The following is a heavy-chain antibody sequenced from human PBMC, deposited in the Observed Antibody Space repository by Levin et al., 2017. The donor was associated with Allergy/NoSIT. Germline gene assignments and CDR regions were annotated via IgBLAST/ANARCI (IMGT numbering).Heavy chain of an antibody. CDR1: GFTFSSYW. J-gene: IGHJ4*02. Sequence: GESLKISCAASGFTFSSYWMSWVRQAPGKGLEWVANIKQDGSEKYYVDSVKGRFTISRDNAKNSLYLQMNSLRAEDTAVYYCARGVGGLDYWGQGTLVTVSS. V-gene: IGHV3-7*04. CDR3: ARGVGGLDY. D-gene: IGHD3-16*01. CDR2: IKQDGSEK.